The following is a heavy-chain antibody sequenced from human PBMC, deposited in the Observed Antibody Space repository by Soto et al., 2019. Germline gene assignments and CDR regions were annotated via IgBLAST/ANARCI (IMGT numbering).Heavy chain of an antibody. J-gene: IGHJ6*02. Sequence: QVQLVQSGAEVKKPGASVKVSCKASGYTFTSYGISWVRQAPGQGLEWMGWISAYNGNTNYAQKRQGRVTMTTDTSTRTDYMELRSLRSDDTAVYYCARDRIFGVVRRTQHTYGMDVWGQGTTVTVSS. D-gene: IGHD3-3*02. V-gene: IGHV1-18*01. CDR2: ISAYNGNT. CDR1: GYTFTSYG. CDR3: ARDRIFGVVRRTQHTYGMDV.